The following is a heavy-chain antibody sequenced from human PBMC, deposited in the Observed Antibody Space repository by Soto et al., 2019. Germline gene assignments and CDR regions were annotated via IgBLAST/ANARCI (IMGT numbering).Heavy chain of an antibody. Sequence: GGSLRLSCLVSGFIFADYYMIWIRQAPGKGLAWDSYIVTSNSYTNYAGSVKGRFTSSKDNTKSPLYLQINSLIAEDTAVYYCALFNYYYAPSGRIYWARGTLVTVSS. J-gene: IGHJ4*02. CDR2: IVTSNSYT. CDR3: ALFNYYYAPSGRIY. D-gene: IGHD3-10*01. V-gene: IGHV3-11*06. CDR1: GFIFADYY.